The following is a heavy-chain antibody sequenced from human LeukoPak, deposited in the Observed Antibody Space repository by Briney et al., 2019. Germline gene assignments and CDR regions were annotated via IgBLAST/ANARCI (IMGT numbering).Heavy chain of an antibody. CDR2: ITTSDGNT. J-gene: IGHJ4*02. V-gene: IGHV3-23*01. CDR3: AKDLRWGFDY. CDR1: GFTFSSYT. Sequence: GGSLRLSCAASGFTFSSYTMSWVRQAPGKGLEWVSTITTSDGNTYYADSVKGRFTVSRDNSRNTLYLQMNSLRAEDTAVYYCAKDLRWGFDYWGQGTLVTVSS. D-gene: IGHD5-24*01.